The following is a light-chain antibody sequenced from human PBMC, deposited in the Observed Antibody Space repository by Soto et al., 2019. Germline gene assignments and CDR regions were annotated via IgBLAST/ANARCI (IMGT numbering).Light chain of an antibody. Sequence: QSALTQPPSASGSPGQSVTISCTGTSSDVGGYNYVSWYQQHPGKAPKLMIYEVTKRPSGVPDRFSGSKSGNTASLTVSGLQAEDEADYYCSSYAGGDRGVFGGGTKLTVL. CDR3: SSYAGGDRGV. CDR2: EVT. J-gene: IGLJ3*02. V-gene: IGLV2-8*01. CDR1: SSDVGGYNY.